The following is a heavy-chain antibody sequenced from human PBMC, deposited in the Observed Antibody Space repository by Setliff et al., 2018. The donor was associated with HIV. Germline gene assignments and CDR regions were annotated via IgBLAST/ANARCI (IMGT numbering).Heavy chain of an antibody. D-gene: IGHD6-19*01. CDR2: INPNSGGT. V-gene: IGHV1-2*02. CDR3: ARVQTMAVAGTQYYYMDV. J-gene: IGHJ6*03. CDR1: GYTFTNYY. Sequence: WASVKVSCKASGYTFTNYYMHWVRQAPGQGLGWMGWINPNSGGTNYAQKFQGRVTMTRDTSISTAYMELSRLRSDDTAVYYCARVQTMAVAGTQYYYMDVWGKGTTVTVSS.